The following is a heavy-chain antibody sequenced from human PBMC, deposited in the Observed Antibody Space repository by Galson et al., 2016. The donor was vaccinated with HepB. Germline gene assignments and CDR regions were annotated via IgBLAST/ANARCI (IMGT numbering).Heavy chain of an antibody. J-gene: IGHJ4*02. D-gene: IGHD3-22*01. Sequence: VKVSCKASGYTFTRYYIHWVRQAPGQGLEWMGVINPSGGSTKDAQKFQGRVTMTRDTSTSTVYMELSSLRSEDTAVYFCARGGYYDSSGSLRYWGQGTLVTDSS. V-gene: IGHV1-46*01. CDR1: GYTFTRYY. CDR3: ARGGYYDSSGSLRY. CDR2: INPSGGST.